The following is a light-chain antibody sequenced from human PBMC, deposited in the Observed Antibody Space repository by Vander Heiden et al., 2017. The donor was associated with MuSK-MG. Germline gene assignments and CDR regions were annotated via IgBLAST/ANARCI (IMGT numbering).Light chain of an antibody. Sequence: EIVMTQSPATLSVSPGERATLSCRASQSVSSNLAWYQQKPGQAPRLLIYGASTRATGIPARFSGSGYGTEFTLTISSRQSEDFAVYYCQQHNNWHPITFGGGTKLEIK. CDR2: GAS. J-gene: IGKJ4*01. V-gene: IGKV3-15*01. CDR3: QQHNNWHPIT. CDR1: QSVSSN.